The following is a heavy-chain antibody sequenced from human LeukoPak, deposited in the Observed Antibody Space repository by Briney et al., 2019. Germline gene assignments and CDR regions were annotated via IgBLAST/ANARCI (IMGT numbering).Heavy chain of an antibody. Sequence: HSGGSLRLSRAASGFTFSSYAMSWVRQAPGKGLEWVSAISGSGGSTYYADSVKGRFTIYRDNSKSRLSLQMNSLRAEDTAVYYCAKTLSSGWSGKYYFDYWGQGTLVSVSS. J-gene: IGHJ4*02. D-gene: IGHD6-19*01. CDR3: AKTLSSGWSGKYYFDY. CDR1: GFTFSSYA. CDR2: ISGSGGST. V-gene: IGHV3-23*01.